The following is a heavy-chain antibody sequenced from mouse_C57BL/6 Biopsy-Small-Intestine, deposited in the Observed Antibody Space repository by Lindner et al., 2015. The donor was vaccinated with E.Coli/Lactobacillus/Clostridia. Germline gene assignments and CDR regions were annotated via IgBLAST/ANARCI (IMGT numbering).Heavy chain of an antibody. CDR3: ASVYYGNLYFDY. CDR1: GFNIKDAY. D-gene: IGHD2-1*01. V-gene: IGHV14-3*01. J-gene: IGHJ2*01. CDR2: IDPANGNT. Sequence: VQLQESGAELVRPGASVKLSCTASGFNIKDAYMHWVKQRPEQGLEWIGGIDPANGNTKYAPKFQDKATITADTSSNTAYLQLSSLTSEDTAVYYCASVYYGNLYFDYWGQGTTLTVSS.